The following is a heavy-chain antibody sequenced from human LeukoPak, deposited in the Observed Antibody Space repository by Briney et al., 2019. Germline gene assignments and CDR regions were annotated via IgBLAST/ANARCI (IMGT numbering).Heavy chain of an antibody. CDR1: GGSISSYY. V-gene: IGHV4-59*01. CDR2: IYYSGST. Sequence: PSETLSLTCTVSGGSISSYYWSWIRQPPGKGLEWIGYIYYSGSTNYNPSLKSRVTISVDTSKNQFSLKLSSVTAADTAVYYCARDHPYYGGNSGLGYWGQGTLVTVSS. CDR3: ARDHPYYGGNSGLGY. D-gene: IGHD4-23*01. J-gene: IGHJ4*02.